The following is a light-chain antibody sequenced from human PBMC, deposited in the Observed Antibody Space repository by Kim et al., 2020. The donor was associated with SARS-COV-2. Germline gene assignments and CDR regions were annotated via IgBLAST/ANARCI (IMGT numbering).Light chain of an antibody. Sequence: ASVGESVTITCRTSQDIVSYLNWYQQKPGKAPKLLTYAASSLQRGVPSRFSGSGLGTDFTLTITSLKPEDLATYYCQESFTTLLTFGPGTKVDIK. CDR2: AAS. J-gene: IGKJ3*01. CDR3: QESFTTLLT. CDR1: QDIVSY. V-gene: IGKV1-39*01.